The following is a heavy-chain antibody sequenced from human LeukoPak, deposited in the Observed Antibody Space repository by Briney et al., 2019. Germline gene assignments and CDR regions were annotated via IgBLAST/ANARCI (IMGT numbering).Heavy chain of an antibody. CDR2: IKRDGSEK. J-gene: IGHJ4*02. CDR1: GLTFNTYW. D-gene: IGHD5-12*01. V-gene: IGHV3-7*05. Sequence: PGGSLRLSCAASGLTFNTYWMTWVRQAPSKGLEWVANIKRDGSEKHYVDSVRGRFTISRDNTKNSLYLQMNSLKVEDTAVYYCGRGPGYRSDYWGQGTLVTVSS. CDR3: GRGPGYRSDY.